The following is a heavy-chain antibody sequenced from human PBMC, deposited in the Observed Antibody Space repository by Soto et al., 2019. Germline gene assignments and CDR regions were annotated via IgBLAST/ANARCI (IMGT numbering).Heavy chain of an antibody. V-gene: IGHV3-53*01. J-gene: IGHJ6*02. CDR3: ARDRAAAAGIYYYYGMDV. D-gene: IGHD6-13*01. CDR2: IYSGGST. Sequence: GGSLRLSCAASGFTVSSNYMSWVRQAPGEGLEWVSVIYSGGSTYYADSVKGRFTISRDNSKNTLYLQMNSLRAEDTAVYYCARDRAAAAGIYYYYGMDVWGQGTTVTVSS. CDR1: GFTVSSNY.